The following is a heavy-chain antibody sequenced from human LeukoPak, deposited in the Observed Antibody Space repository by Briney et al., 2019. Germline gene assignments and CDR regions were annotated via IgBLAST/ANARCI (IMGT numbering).Heavy chain of an antibody. J-gene: IGHJ5*02. CDR3: ARLITMVRGKADWFDP. Sequence: GESLKISCKGSGYSFTSYWIGWVRQMPGKGLEWMGIIYPGDSDTRYSPSFQGQVTISADKSISTAYLQWSSLKASGTAMYYCARLITMVRGKADWFDPWGQGTLVTVSS. D-gene: IGHD3-10*01. CDR2: IYPGDSDT. V-gene: IGHV5-51*01. CDR1: GYSFTSYW.